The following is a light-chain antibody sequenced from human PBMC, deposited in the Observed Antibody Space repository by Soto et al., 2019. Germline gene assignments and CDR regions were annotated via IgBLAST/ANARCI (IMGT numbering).Light chain of an antibody. J-gene: IGKJ1*01. V-gene: IGKV3-20*01. Sequence: EIVLTQFPGTLSLSPGERATLSCRASQSVGSNYLAWYQQRPGQPPNLLIFGASHRAPDIPDRFSGSGSGTDFTLTISRLEPEDFAVYYCQQYGSPIQTFGQGTKVDI. CDR3: QQYGSPIQT. CDR2: GAS. CDR1: QSVGSNY.